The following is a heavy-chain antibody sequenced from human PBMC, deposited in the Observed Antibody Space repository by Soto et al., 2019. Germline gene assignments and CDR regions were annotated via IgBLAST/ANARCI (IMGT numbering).Heavy chain of an antibody. J-gene: IGHJ4*02. CDR1: GFTFSSYA. V-gene: IGHV3-23*01. CDR3: AKAPERTWSGYHDY. Sequence: PGGSLRLSCAASGFTFSSYAMSWVRQAPGKGLEWVSAISGSGGSTYYADSVKGRFTISRDNSKNTLYLQMNSLRAEDTAVYYCAKAPERTWSGYHDYWGQGTLVTVSS. D-gene: IGHD3-3*01. CDR2: ISGSGGST.